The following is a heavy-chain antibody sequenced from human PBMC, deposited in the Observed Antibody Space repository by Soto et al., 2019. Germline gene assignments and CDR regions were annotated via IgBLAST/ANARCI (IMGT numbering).Heavy chain of an antibody. V-gene: IGHV3-72*01. CDR2: TRNKANSYPT. CDR3: ARGFYDSSGYYIFDY. Sequence: GGSLSLSCAASGFTFTGHYMDWVRHAQGQGMEWVGSTRNKANSYPTEYAASVKGRFTISRDDSKNSLYLQMNSLKTEDTAVYYCARGFYDSSGYYIFDYRGQGTLVTV. J-gene: IGHJ4*02. D-gene: IGHD3-22*01. CDR1: GFTFTGHY.